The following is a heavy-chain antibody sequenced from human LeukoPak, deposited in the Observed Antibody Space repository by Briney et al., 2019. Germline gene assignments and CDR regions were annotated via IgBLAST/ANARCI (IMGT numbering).Heavy chain of an antibody. Sequence: GESLKISCKGSGYSFTSYWISWVRQMPGKGPEWMGRIDPSDSYTNYSPSFQGHVTISADKSISTAYLQWSSLKASDTAMYYCARLGYSSGASRDNNWFDPWGQGTLVTVSS. CDR2: IDPSDSYT. D-gene: IGHD6-19*01. CDR3: ARLGYSSGASRDNNWFDP. V-gene: IGHV5-10-1*01. CDR1: GYSFTSYW. J-gene: IGHJ5*02.